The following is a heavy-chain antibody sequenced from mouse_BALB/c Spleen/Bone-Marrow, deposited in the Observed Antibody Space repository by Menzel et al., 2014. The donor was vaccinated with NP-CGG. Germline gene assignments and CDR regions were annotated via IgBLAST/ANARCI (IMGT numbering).Heavy chain of an antibody. D-gene: IGHD4-1*02. J-gene: IGHJ4*01. CDR2: IYPGDGDT. V-gene: IGHV1-82*01. Sequence: QVQLQQSGPELVKPGASVKISCKASGYAFSSSWMNWVKQRPGQGLEWIGRIYPGDGDTKYNGKFKGKATLTADKSSSTAYMQLSSLTSVDSAVYFCARPLNWDPYAMDYWGRGTSVTVSS. CDR3: ARPLNWDPYAMDY. CDR1: GYAFSSSW.